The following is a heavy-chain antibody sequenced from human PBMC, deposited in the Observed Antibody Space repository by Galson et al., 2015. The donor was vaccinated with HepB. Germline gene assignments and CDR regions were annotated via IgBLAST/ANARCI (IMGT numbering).Heavy chain of an antibody. J-gene: IGHJ4*02. CDR2: INPSDSYI. CDR1: GYSFTSYW. V-gene: IGHV5-10-1*01. D-gene: IGHD3-16*02. Sequence: QSGAEVKKPGESLRISCKGSGYSFTSYWISWVRQMPGEGLEWMGKINPSDSYIDYSPSFQGHVTISADKSITTAYLQWSSLKASDTAMYYCARLLDPNYDYLWGNYRHRQIDYWGQGTLVTVSS. CDR3: ARLLDPNYDYLWGNYRHRQIDY.